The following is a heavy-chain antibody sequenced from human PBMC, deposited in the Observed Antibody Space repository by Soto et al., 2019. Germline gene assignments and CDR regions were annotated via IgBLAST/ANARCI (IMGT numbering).Heavy chain of an antibody. CDR1: GVDFRGSY. D-gene: IGHD4-4*01. Sequence: GGSLRLSCVASGVDFRGSYMNWVRQAPGKGLEWISYISDTGRTIHYADSVKGRFVISRDNSKDSLYLQMNDLRPDDTAVYYFAGFKEGNILGLGWLDPWGQGTRVTVSS. V-gene: IGHV3-11*01. CDR3: AGFKEGNILGLGWLDP. J-gene: IGHJ5*02. CDR2: ISDTGRTI.